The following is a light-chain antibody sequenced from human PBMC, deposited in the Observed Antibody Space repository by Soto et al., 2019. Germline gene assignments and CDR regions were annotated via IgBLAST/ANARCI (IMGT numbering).Light chain of an antibody. V-gene: IGKV3D-15*01. CDR3: QQYGSSAPIT. J-gene: IGKJ5*01. CDR1: QSVNSN. Sequence: EIVMAQSRASLSVSAGAQATLSCRTSQSVNSNLAWYQQKPGQAPRLLIYGACTGASGIPARFSGSGSGTELTLTICSLQSEDIATYCCQQYGSSAPITFGQGTRLEIK. CDR2: GAC.